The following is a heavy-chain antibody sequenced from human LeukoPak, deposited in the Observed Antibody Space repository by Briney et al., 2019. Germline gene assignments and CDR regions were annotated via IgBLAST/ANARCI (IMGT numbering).Heavy chain of an antibody. J-gene: IGHJ3*02. CDR3: ARIRVRRVAVAANAFDI. CDR2: IEWDEYK. Sequence: SGPTLLNPTQTLTLTCTFAGFSLSTSGRCGSWILQPPGKALEGLAQIEWDEYKYYITSLETRLTISQDTPINRVVLTMTNMDHVDTATSYCARIRVRRVAVAANAFDIWGQGTMVTVSS. V-gene: IGHV2-70*01. CDR1: GFSLSTSGRC. D-gene: IGHD2-15*01.